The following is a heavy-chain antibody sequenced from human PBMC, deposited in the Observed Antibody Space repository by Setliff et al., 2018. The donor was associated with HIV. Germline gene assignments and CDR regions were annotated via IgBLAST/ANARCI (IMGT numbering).Heavy chain of an antibody. CDR2: IYYSGST. J-gene: IGHJ4*02. CDR1: GGSISSYY. V-gene: IGHV4-59*12. Sequence: TSETLSLTCTVSGGSISSYYWSWIRQPPGKGLEWIGYIYYSGSTNYNPSLKSRVTISVDTSKNQFSLKLSSVTAADTAVYFCARDQGNPPSRGDIWGQGTRVTVSS. CDR3: ARDQGNPPSRGDI. D-gene: IGHD3-9*01.